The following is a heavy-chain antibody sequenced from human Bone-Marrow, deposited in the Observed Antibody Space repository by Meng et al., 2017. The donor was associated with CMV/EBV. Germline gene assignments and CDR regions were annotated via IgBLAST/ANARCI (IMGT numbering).Heavy chain of an antibody. CDR3: AKDPATMVRGVIMTYYYYYGMDV. CDR1: GFTFSSYG. CDR2: IWYDGSNK. V-gene: IGHV3-33*06. J-gene: IGHJ6*02. Sequence: GSLRLSCAASGFTFSSYGMHWVRQAPGKGLEWVAVIWYDGSNKYYADSVKGRFTISRDNSKNTLYLQMNSLRAEDTAVYYCAKDPATMVRGVIMTYYYYYGMDVWGQWTTVTVSS. D-gene: IGHD3-10*01.